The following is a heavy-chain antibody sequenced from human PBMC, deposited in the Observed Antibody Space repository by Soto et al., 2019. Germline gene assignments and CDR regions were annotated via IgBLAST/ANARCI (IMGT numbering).Heavy chain of an antibody. CDR2: ITTSGGNT. Sequence: GGSLRLSCAASGFTFSTYAMSWVRQAPGKGLEWVSTITTSGGNTYYADSVQGRFTISRDNSKNTLYLQMNSLRAEDTAAYYCAGRYCTNGVCYTNYYYYIDVWGKGTTVTVSS. CDR3: AGRYCTNGVCYTNYYYYIDV. CDR1: GFTFSTYA. V-gene: IGHV3-23*01. J-gene: IGHJ6*03. D-gene: IGHD2-8*01.